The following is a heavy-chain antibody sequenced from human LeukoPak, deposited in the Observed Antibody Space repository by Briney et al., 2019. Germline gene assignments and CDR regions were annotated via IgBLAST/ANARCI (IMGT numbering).Heavy chain of an antibody. CDR3: ATDFYDST. J-gene: IGHJ5*02. D-gene: IGHD3-22*01. V-gene: IGHV3-15*07. Sequence: GGSLRLSCATSGFTFSNAWMNWVRQAPGKGLEWVGRIRSNSDGGTLDYAAPVKGRFTLSRDDSKTTLYLQMNSLQTEDTAVYYCATDFYDSTWGQGTLVTVSS. CDR2: IRSNSDGGTL. CDR1: GFTFSNAW.